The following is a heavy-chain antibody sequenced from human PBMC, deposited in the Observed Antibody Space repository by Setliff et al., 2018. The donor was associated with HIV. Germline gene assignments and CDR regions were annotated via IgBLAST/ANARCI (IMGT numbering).Heavy chain of an antibody. V-gene: IGHV3-21*01. J-gene: IGHJ4*02. Sequence: PGESLRLSCAASGFSFSAYSMDWVRQAPGKGLEWVSSISTAGSDRFYTDSVKGRFTISRDNAKKSLYLQMNSLRAEDTAVYYCARDFTDTVVGVVPFFDYWGQGTLVTVSS. CDR1: GFSFSAYS. CDR2: ISTAGSDR. D-gene: IGHD3-3*01. CDR3: ARDFTDTVVGVVPFFDY.